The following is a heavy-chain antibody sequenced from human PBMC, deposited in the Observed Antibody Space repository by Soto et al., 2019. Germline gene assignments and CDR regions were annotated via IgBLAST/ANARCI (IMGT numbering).Heavy chain of an antibody. V-gene: IGHV4-30-2*01. CDR2: IYHSGST. J-gene: IGHJ4*02. CDR1: GGSISSGGYS. Sequence: QLQLQESGSGLVKPSQTLSLTCAVSGGSISSGGYSWSWIRQPPGKGLEWIGYIYHSGSTYYNPSRKXPVTLPXXRSKNQFSLKLSSVTAADTAVYYCAGGIAARPLGYWGQGTLVTVSS. D-gene: IGHD6-6*01. CDR3: AGGIAARPLGY.